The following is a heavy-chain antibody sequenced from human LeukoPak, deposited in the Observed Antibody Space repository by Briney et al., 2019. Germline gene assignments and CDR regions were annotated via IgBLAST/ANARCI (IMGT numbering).Heavy chain of an antibody. Sequence: SETLSLTRTVSGGSISSGGYYWSWIRQHPGKGLEWIGYIYYSGSTYYNPSLKSRVTISVDTSKNQFSLKLSSVTAADTAEYYCAREAGTDAFDIWGQGTMVTVSS. V-gene: IGHV4-31*03. CDR2: IYYSGST. CDR3: AREAGTDAFDI. D-gene: IGHD6-13*01. J-gene: IGHJ3*02. CDR1: GGSISSGGYY.